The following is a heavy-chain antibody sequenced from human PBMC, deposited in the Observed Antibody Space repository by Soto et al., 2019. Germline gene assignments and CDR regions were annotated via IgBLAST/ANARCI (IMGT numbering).Heavy chain of an antibody. J-gene: IGHJ4*02. CDR1: GFTFSSYA. Sequence: PGGSLRLSCAASGFTFSSYAMSWVRQAPGKGLEWVSAISGSGGSTYYADSVKGRFTISRDNSKNTLYLQMNSLRAEDTAVYYCAKRRWRSQWLVSYFEYWGQGSLVTDS. CDR3: AKRRWRSQWLVSYFEY. CDR2: ISGSGGST. D-gene: IGHD6-19*01. V-gene: IGHV3-23*01.